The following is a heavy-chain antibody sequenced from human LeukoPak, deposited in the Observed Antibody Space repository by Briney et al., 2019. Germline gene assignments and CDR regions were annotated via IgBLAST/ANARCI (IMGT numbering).Heavy chain of an antibody. CDR2: ISAYNGNT. CDR1: GYTFTSYG. J-gene: IGHJ4*02. CDR3: ARDPDVDGGNSELDY. D-gene: IGHD4-23*01. Sequence: ASVKVSCKASGYTFTSYGISWVRQAPGQGLEWMGWISAYNGNTNCAQKLQGRVTMTTDTSTSTAYMELRSLRSDDTAVYYCARDPDVDGGNSELDYWGQGTLVTVSS. V-gene: IGHV1-18*01.